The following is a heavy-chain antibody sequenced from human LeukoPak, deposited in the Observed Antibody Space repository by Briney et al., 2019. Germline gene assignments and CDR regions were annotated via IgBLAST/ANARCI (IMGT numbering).Heavy chain of an antibody. J-gene: IGHJ5*02. CDR2: MYHGGGHT. D-gene: IGHD2-15*01. V-gene: IGHV4-38-2*01. CDR3: ARGYCSGGSCYPGEVHWFDP. Sequence: SETLSLTCAVSGYSINSGYYWGWVRQPPGKGLEWIGSMYHGGGHTYYSPSLKNRVFISIDTSKNQFSLKLSSVTAADTAVYYCARGYCSGGSCYPGEVHWFDPWGQGTLVTVPS. CDR1: GYSINSGYY.